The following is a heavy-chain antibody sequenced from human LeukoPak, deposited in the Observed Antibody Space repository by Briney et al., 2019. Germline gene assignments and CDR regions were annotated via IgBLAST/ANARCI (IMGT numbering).Heavy chain of an antibody. CDR1: GFTFSSYS. CDR2: ISSSSSYI. J-gene: IGHJ4*02. V-gene: IGHV3-21*01. Sequence: GGSLRLSCAASGFTFSSYSMNWVRQAPGKGLEWVSSISSSSSYIYYADSVKGRFTISRDNAKNSLYLQMNSLRAEDTAVYYCARDSYYDSSGYPDLKSWWGQGTLVTVSS. D-gene: IGHD3-22*01. CDR3: ARDSYYDSSGYPDLKSW.